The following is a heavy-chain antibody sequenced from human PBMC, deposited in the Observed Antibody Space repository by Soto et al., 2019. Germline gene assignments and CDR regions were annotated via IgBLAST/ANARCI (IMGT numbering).Heavy chain of an antibody. Sequence: GASVKVSCKDSGYTFTRYGISSVRQAPAQGLEWMGWISAYNGNTNYAQKLQGRVTMTTDTSTSTAYMELRSLRSDDTAVYYCASGNYGPGPEGAFDIWGQGTMVTVSS. J-gene: IGHJ3*02. D-gene: IGHD3-10*01. CDR2: ISAYNGNT. CDR3: ASGNYGPGPEGAFDI. V-gene: IGHV1-18*01. CDR1: GYTFTRYG.